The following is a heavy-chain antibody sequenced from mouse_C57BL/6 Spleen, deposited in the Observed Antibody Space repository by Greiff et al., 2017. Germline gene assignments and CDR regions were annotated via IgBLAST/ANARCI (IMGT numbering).Heavy chain of an antibody. CDR1: GYAFSSSW. CDR2: IYPGDGDT. Sequence: VQLQESGPELVKPGASVKISCKASGYAFSSSWMNWVKQRPGKGLEWIGRIYPGDGDTNYNGKFKGKATLTADKSSSTAYMQLSSLTSEDSAVYFCARGGPYYYGSSWFAYWGQGTLVTVSA. J-gene: IGHJ3*01. V-gene: IGHV1-82*01. D-gene: IGHD1-1*01. CDR3: ARGGPYYYGSSWFAY.